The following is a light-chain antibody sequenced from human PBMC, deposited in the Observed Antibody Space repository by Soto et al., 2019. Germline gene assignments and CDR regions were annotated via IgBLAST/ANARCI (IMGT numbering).Light chain of an antibody. CDR3: LQYNSYPLT. CDR2: EAS. J-gene: IGKJ4*01. V-gene: IGKV1-5*03. Sequence: DIQMTRSPSTLSSSVGDRFTITCRASQSISSWLAWYQQKPGKAPNLLIYEASSLESGVPSRFSGSGSGTEFTLTISSLQPDDFATYYCLQYNSYPLTFGGGTKVDIK. CDR1: QSISSW.